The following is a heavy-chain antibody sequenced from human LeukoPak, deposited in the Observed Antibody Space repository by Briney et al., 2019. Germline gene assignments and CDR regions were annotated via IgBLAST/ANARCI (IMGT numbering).Heavy chain of an antibody. D-gene: IGHD3-16*01. CDR2: ISAYNGIT. CDR3: ARDLYVQTYYYYYMDV. V-gene: IGHV1-18*01. J-gene: IGHJ6*03. Sequence: ASVKVSCKGSGYTFITSAITWVRQAPGQGLEWMGWISAYNGITNYAEKLQGRVTMTTDTSTNTAYMELWSLTSDDTAVYYCARDLYVQTYYYYYMDVWGKGTTVTVSS. CDR1: GYTFITSA.